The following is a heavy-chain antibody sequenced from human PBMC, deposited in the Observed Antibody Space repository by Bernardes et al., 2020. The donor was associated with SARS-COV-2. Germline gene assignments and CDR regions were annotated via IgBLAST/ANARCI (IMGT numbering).Heavy chain of an antibody. Sequence: ASVKVSCKASGYTFTSYGISWVRQAPGQGLEWMGWISGDEGNTNYAHKFHARATLTTDTSTSTAHMELRSLRSDETAVYYCATVVGYSYGGSRTDAFDIWGQRTMVTGSS. V-gene: IGHV1-18*01. CDR1: GYTFTSYG. J-gene: IGHJ3*02. CDR3: ATVVGYSYGGSRTDAFDI. CDR2: ISGDEGNT. D-gene: IGHD5-12*01.